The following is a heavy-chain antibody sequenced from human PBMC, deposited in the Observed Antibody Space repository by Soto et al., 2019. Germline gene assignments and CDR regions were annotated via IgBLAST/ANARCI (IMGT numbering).Heavy chain of an antibody. CDR3: ARDWAVGLRLGELSLSYYYYGMDV. V-gene: IGHV1-69*13. CDR2: IIPIFGTA. CDR1: GATFSSYA. Sequence: SVKVSCNASGATFSSYAISWVRQAPGQGIEWMGGIIPIFGTANYAQKFQGRVTITADESTSTAYMELSSLRSEDTSVYYCARDWAVGLRLGELSLSYYYYGMDVWGQGTTVNVSS. J-gene: IGHJ6*02. D-gene: IGHD3-16*02.